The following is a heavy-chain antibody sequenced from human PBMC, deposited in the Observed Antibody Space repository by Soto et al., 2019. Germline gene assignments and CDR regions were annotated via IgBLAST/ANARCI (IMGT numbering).Heavy chain of an antibody. D-gene: IGHD3-10*01. CDR3: ASSYGSGYRAFDY. CDR2: VNPIVSMS. CDR1: GATFNFYS. Sequence: QVQLVQSGAEVKRPGSSVKVSCKASGATFNFYSINWVRQAPGLGLEWMGRVNPIVSMSNYAQKFQGRVTMTADKSKSTAYIELSSLRSEDTAIYYCASSYGSGYRAFDYWGQGALVTVSS. J-gene: IGHJ4*02. V-gene: IGHV1-69*02.